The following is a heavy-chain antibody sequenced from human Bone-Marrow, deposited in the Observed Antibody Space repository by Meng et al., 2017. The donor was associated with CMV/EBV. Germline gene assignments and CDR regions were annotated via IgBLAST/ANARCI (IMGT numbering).Heavy chain of an antibody. Sequence: SGFTFSSYSVHWVRQAPGKGLEWVSSISSSSSYIYYTDSVKGRFTISRDNAKKSLYLQMNSLRAEDTAVYYCARDGAVVVAATIFDYWGQGTLVTVSS. CDR3: ARDGAVVVAATIFDY. CDR1: GFTFSSYS. CDR2: ISSSSSYI. D-gene: IGHD2-15*01. V-gene: IGHV3-21*01. J-gene: IGHJ4*02.